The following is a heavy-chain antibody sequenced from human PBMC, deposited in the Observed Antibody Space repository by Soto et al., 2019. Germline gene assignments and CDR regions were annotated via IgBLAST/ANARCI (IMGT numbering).Heavy chain of an antibody. J-gene: IGHJ6*02. CDR3: AGRLHSGSYYGDLDYYYYGMDV. CDR2: INHNGNT. Sequence: SETLSLTCAMYGGSFSGYFWTWIRQPPGKGLEWIGEINHNGNTNYNPSLKSRVTISVDTSKNQFSLKLSSVTAADTAVYYCAGRLHSGSYYGDLDYYYYGMDVWGQGTTVTVSS. D-gene: IGHD1-26*01. V-gene: IGHV4-34*01. CDR1: GGSFSGYF.